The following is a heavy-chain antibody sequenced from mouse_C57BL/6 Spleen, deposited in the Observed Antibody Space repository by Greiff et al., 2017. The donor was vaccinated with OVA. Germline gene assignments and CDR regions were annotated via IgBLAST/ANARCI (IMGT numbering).Heavy chain of an antibody. D-gene: IGHD2-4*01. CDR3: AREDYEYDGERDAMDY. V-gene: IGHV1-55*01. J-gene: IGHJ4*01. CDR1: GYTFTSYW. CDR2: IYPGSGST. Sequence: QVHVKQPGAELVKPGASVKMSCKASGYTFTSYWITWVKQRPGQGLEWIGDIYPGSGSTNYNEKFKSKATLTVDTSSSTAYMQLSSLTSEDSAVYYCAREDYEYDGERDAMDYWGQGTSVTVSS.